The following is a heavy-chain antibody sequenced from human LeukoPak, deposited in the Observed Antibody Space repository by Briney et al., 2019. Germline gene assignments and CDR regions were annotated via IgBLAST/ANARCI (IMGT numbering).Heavy chain of an antibody. D-gene: IGHD2-2*01. Sequence: GASVKVSCKASGYTLTDYYMHWVRQAPGQGLEWMGWINPNSGGTNYAQKFQGRVTMTRDTSISTAYMELSRLRSDDTAVYYCARARTRDIVVVPAAMPYYFDYWGQGTLVTVSS. V-gene: IGHV1-2*02. J-gene: IGHJ4*02. CDR1: GYTLTDYY. CDR3: ARARTRDIVVVPAAMPYYFDY. CDR2: INPNSGGT.